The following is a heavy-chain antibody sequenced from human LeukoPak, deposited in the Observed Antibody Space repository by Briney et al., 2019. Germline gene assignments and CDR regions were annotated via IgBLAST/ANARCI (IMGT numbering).Heavy chain of an antibody. CDR2: INHSGST. D-gene: IGHD3-16*02. V-gene: IGHV4-34*01. CDR1: GGSFSGHY. Sequence: SETLSLTCAVYGGSFSGHYWSWIRQPPGKGLEWIGEINHSGSTNYNPSLKSRVTISVDTSKNQFSLKLSSVTAADTAVYYCARAPYYDYVWGSYRYRYFDYWGQGALVTVSS. J-gene: IGHJ4*02. CDR3: ARAPYYDYVWGSYRYRYFDY.